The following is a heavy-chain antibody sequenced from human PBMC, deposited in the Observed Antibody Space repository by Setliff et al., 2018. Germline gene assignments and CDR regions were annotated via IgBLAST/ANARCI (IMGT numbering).Heavy chain of an antibody. V-gene: IGHV1-69*05. J-gene: IGHJ6*03. CDR3: AREKVVVVSATSYHYYMDV. CDR1: GGAFTSHG. Sequence: WASVKVSCKVSGGAFTSHGVSWVRQAPGQGLEWMGGIIPLSDITSYAQEFQGRVTITTDESTNTAYMDLSSLRSEDTAMYYCAREKVVVVSATSYHYYMDVWGKGTTVTVSS. D-gene: IGHD2-15*01. CDR2: IIPLSDIT.